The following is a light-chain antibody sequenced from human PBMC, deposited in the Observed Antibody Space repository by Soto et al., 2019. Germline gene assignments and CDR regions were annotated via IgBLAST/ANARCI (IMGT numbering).Light chain of an antibody. V-gene: IGKV3-20*01. CDR2: AAS. Sequence: EIVLTQSPAPLSLSPGKRATLSCRASQSVSSYLAWYQQKSGQAPRLLIYAASSRATGIPDRFSGGGSGTDFTLTISRLEPEDFAVYYCQQCGSSPWTFGQGTKVDIK. CDR3: QQCGSSPWT. J-gene: IGKJ1*01. CDR1: QSVSSY.